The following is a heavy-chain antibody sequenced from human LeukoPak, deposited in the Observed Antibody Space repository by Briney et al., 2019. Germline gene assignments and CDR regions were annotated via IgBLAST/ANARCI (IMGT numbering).Heavy chain of an antibody. Sequence: PGGSLRLSCAASGFTVSSNYMSWVRQAPGKGLEWVSLIHSAGTTYYADSVKGRFTISRDNSKNTLYLQMHSLRPEDTAVYYCAIDRGGDAFHIWGQGTMVTVSS. CDR3: AIDRGGDAFHI. D-gene: IGHD3-16*01. J-gene: IGHJ3*02. CDR1: GFTVSSNY. V-gene: IGHV3-53*01. CDR2: IHSAGTT.